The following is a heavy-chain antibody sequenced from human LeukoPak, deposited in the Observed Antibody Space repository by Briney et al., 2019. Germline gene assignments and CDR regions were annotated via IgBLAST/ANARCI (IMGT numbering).Heavy chain of an antibody. Sequence: SETLSLTCGVSGGSVSSTNWWTWIRQPPGKGLEWIGEVHLDARTNFNPSLKSRLTMSVDLSENHVSLKLTSVTAADTAVYYCAREGGFYRPLDYSGQGTLVTVSS. CDR1: GGSVSSTNW. J-gene: IGHJ4*02. V-gene: IGHV4-4*02. CDR2: VHLDART. D-gene: IGHD6-25*01. CDR3: AREGGFYRPLDY.